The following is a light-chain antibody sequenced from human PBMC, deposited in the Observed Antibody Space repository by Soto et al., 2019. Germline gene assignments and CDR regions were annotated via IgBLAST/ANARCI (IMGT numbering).Light chain of an antibody. J-gene: IGLJ1*01. Sequence: QSVLTQPPSASGSLGQSVTISCTGTISDVGGYNFVSWYQHHPGKAPKLLIYEVSHRPSGVPDRFSGSKSGDTASLTVSGLQAEDEADYYCASYAGSNSYVFGSGTKLTVL. CDR3: ASYAGSNSYV. V-gene: IGLV2-8*01. CDR1: ISDVGGYNF. CDR2: EVS.